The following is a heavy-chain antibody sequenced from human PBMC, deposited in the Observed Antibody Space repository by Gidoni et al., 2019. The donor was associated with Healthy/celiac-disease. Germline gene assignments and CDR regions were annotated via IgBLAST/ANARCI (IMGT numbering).Heavy chain of an antibody. V-gene: IGHV1-69*04. CDR1: GGTFSSTT. D-gene: IGHD3-10*01. Sequence: QVQLVHSGAEVKKPGSSVKVSCKASGGTFSSTTISLLRQAPGQGLEWMGRIIPILGIANYAQKCQGRVTITADKSTSTAYMERSSLRSEDTAVYYCARESSYYYGSGSYYSDYWGQGTLVTVSS. CDR3: ARESSYYYGSGSYYSDY. CDR2: IIPILGIA. J-gene: IGHJ4*02.